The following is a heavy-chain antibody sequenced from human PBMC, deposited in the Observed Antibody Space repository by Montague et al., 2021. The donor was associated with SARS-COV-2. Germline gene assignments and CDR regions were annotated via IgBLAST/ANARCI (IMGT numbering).Heavy chain of an antibody. Sequence: SETLSLTCTVSGGSISSYYWCWVRQPPGKGLELIWNIYYSGSTNXNPSLKSRGTISVDTSTDQFSPKLSSVTAADTAVYYCASQEVDTAMARNYYYYGMDVWGQGTTVTVSS. CDR1: GGSISSYY. D-gene: IGHD5-18*01. J-gene: IGHJ6*02. CDR2: IYYSGST. V-gene: IGHV4-59*01. CDR3: ASQEVDTAMARNYYYYGMDV.